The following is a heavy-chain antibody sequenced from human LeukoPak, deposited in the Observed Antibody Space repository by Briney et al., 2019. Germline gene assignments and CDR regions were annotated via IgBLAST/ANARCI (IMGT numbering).Heavy chain of an antibody. J-gene: IGHJ4*02. CDR1: GYIFTSYW. D-gene: IGHD2-2*01. CDR3: ARRDGYCSSTSCYEGYYFDY. CDR2: IYPGDSDT. Sequence: GESLKISCKGSGYIFTSYWIGWVRQMPGKGLEWMGIIYPGDSDTRYSPSFQGQVTISADKSISTAYLQWSSLKASDTAMYYCARRDGYCSSTSCYEGYYFDYWGQGTLVTVSS. V-gene: IGHV5-51*01.